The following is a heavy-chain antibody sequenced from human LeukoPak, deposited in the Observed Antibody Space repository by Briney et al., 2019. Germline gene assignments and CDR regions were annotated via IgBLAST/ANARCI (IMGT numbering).Heavy chain of an antibody. CDR2: ISSSGSTI. V-gene: IGHV3-11*01. CDR3: ARSYDSSGYCPGYFDY. J-gene: IGHJ4*02. Sequence: GGSLRLSCAASGFTFSDYYMSWIRQAPGKGLEWVSYISSSGSTIYYADSVKGRFTISRDNAKNSLYLQMNSLRAEDTAVYYRARSYDSSGYCPGYFDYWGQGTLVTVSS. D-gene: IGHD3-22*01. CDR1: GFTFSDYY.